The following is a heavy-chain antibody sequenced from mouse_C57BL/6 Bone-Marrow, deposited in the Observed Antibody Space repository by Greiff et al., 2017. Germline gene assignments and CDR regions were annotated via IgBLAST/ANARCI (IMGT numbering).Heavy chain of an antibody. Sequence: VQLQQSGAELVKPGASVKLSCTASGFNIKDYYMPWVKQRTEQGLEWIGRIDPEDGETKYAPKFQGKATITADTSSNTAYLQLSSLPSEDTAVYYCARLYYGNPYAMDYWGQGTSVTVSS. D-gene: IGHD2-1*01. J-gene: IGHJ4*01. CDR2: IDPEDGET. V-gene: IGHV14-2*01. CDR3: ARLYYGNPYAMDY. CDR1: GFNIKDYY.